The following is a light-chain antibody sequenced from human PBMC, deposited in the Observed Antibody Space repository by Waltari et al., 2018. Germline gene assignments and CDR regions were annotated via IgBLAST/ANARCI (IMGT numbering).Light chain of an antibody. Sequence: CRASQSVSRTLAWYQQKPGQAPSLLIYGASIRATGIPDRFSGSGSGTDYSLTISRLEPEDFAVYYCQHYVTLPVTFGQGTKVEIK. V-gene: IGKV3-20*01. CDR1: QSVSRT. CDR2: GAS. CDR3: QHYVTLPVT. J-gene: IGKJ1*01.